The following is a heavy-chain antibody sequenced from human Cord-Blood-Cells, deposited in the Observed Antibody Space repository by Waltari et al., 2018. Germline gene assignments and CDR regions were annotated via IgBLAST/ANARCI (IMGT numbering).Heavy chain of an antibody. CDR3: ARVPSSIAARFDP. Sequence: QVQLVQSGAEVKKPGSSVKVSCKASVGTFRSYAISWVRQAPGQGLEWMGGIIPIFGTANYAQKFQGRVTITADESTSTAYMELSSLRSEDTAVYYCARVPSSIAARFDPWGQGTLVTVSS. CDR1: VGTFRSYA. CDR2: IIPIFGTA. V-gene: IGHV1-69*12. J-gene: IGHJ5*02. D-gene: IGHD6-6*01.